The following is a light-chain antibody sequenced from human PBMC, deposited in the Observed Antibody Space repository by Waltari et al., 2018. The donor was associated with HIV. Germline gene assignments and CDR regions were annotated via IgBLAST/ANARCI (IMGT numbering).Light chain of an antibody. CDR3: QQYYNTPFT. Sequence: DIVMTQSPDSLAVSLGERATIKCKSSQSILYSSNNKNYLTWYQQKPGQPPKLLIYWASTRESGVPDRFSGSGSGTEFTLTISSLQAEDVASYYCQQYYNTPFTFGQGTRLEIK. CDR1: QSILYSSNNKNY. J-gene: IGKJ5*01. CDR2: WAS. V-gene: IGKV4-1*01.